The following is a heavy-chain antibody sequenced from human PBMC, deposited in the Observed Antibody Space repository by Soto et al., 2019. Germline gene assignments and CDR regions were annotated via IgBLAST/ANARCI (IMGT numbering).Heavy chain of an antibody. D-gene: IGHD6-13*01. CDR3: AKGNGAAGGRGAYFHS. Sequence: QLLESGGGLVQPGGSLRLSCATSGFTFRSYAMSWVRQAPGKGLEWVSTITSSGGNTFYAGSVNGRFTISRDNSKSTLSRQINSLKAEDTAIYYCAKGNGAAGGRGAYFHSWGQGTLVSVSS. CDR2: ITSSGGNT. V-gene: IGHV3-23*01. CDR1: GFTFRSYA. J-gene: IGHJ4*02.